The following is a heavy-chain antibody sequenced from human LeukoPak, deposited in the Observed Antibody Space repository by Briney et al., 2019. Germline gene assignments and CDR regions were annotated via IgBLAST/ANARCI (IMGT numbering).Heavy chain of an antibody. J-gene: IGHJ4*02. CDR2: IYYSGST. D-gene: IGHD6-13*01. Sequence: SETLSLTCTVSGGSISSGDYYWSWIRQPPGKGLEWIGYIYYSGSTKYNPSLKSRVTISVDTSKNQFSLKLSSVTAADTAVYYCARALPYSSSLGYFDYWGQGTLVTVSS. CDR3: ARALPYSSSLGYFDY. CDR1: GGSISSGDYY. V-gene: IGHV4-61*08.